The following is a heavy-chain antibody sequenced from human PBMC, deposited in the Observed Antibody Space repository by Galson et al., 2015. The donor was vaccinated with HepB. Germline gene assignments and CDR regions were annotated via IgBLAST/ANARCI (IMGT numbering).Heavy chain of an antibody. J-gene: IGHJ6*02. Sequence: SLRLSCAASGFTFSSYGMHWVRQAPGKGLEWVAVIWYDGSNKYYADSVKGRFTISRDNSKNTLYLQMNSLRAEDTAVYYCARDQVRGYYYYGMDVWGQGTTVTVSS. V-gene: IGHV3-33*08. CDR3: ARDQVRGYYYYGMDV. D-gene: IGHD1-1*01. CDR2: IWYDGSNK. CDR1: GFTFSSYG.